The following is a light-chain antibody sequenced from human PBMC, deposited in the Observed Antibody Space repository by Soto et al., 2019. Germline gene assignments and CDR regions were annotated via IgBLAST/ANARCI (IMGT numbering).Light chain of an antibody. J-gene: IGKJ5*01. Sequence: EVVMTQSPATLSVSPGERVTLYCRSSQSVGDTLAWFRQKPGQCPRLLIYGASTSATGIPARFSSSGSATAFTPPTSSLRSEDSAIYYCQQHNNWPPITFGQGTRLEIK. CDR2: GAS. CDR1: QSVGDT. V-gene: IGKV3-15*01. CDR3: QQHNNWPPIT.